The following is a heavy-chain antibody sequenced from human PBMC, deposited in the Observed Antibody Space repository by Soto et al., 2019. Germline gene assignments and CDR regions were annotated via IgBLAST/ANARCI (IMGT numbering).Heavy chain of an antibody. J-gene: IGHJ4*02. V-gene: IGHV3-7*03. Sequence: GGSLRLSCAASGFTVSSYWMSWVRQAPGKGLEWVANIKQDGSEKYYVDSVKGRFTISRDNSKNTLYLQMNSLRAEDTAVYYCAKGPPSGYYYDSSGYYFFPFDYWGQGTLVTVSS. CDR3: AKGPPSGYYYDSSGYYFFPFDY. CDR2: IKQDGSEK. CDR1: GFTVSSYW. D-gene: IGHD3-22*01.